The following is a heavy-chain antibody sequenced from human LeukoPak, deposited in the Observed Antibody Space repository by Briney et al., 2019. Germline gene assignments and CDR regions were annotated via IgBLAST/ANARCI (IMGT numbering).Heavy chain of an antibody. CDR1: GFTFSTYW. CDR3: TIHMYDGYEGSSDTTMTRSP. D-gene: IGHD3-16*01. CDR2: INRDGSDK. V-gene: IGHV3-7*02. J-gene: IGHJ5*02. Sequence: GGSLRLSCTDSGFTFSTYWMGWVRQAPGKGLEWVANINRDGSDKYYVDSVKGRFTISRDNAKNSLYLQMNSLRAEDTAVYYCTIHMYDGYEGSSDTTMTRSPWGQGTLVTVSS.